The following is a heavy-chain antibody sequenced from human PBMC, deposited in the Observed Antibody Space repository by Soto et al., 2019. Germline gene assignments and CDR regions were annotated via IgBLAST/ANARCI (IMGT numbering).Heavy chain of an antibody. CDR2: ISYGGREK. CDR1: GFTFDSYT. D-gene: IGHD6-19*01. Sequence: PGGSLRLSCAASGFTFDSYTMHWVRQAPGKGLEWVAVISYGGREKYHADSVKGRFTISRDNSKSTLYLQMNSLRDEDTAVYHCARVLCSNGCPGHYYYYGMDVWGQGTTVTVSS. J-gene: IGHJ6*02. CDR3: ARVLCSNGCPGHYYYYGMDV. V-gene: IGHV3-30*04.